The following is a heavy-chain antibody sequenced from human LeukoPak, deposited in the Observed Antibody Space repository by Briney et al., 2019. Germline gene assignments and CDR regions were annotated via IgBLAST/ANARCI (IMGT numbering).Heavy chain of an antibody. V-gene: IGHV1-18*01. J-gene: IGHJ5*02. CDR1: GYTFTSYG. D-gene: IGHD3-10*01. CDR3: ARTSAMVRWFDP. Sequence: ASVKVSCKASGYTFTSYGISWVRQAPGQGLEWMGWIGAYNGNTNYAQKLQGRVTMTTDTSTSTAYMELRSLRSDDTAVYYCARTSAMVRWFDPWGQGTLVTVSS. CDR2: IGAYNGNT.